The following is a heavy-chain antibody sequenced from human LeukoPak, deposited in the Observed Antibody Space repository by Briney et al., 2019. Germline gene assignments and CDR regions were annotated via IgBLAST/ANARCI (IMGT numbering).Heavy chain of an antibody. Sequence: ASVKVSCKASGYTFTSYYMHWVRQAPGQGLEWMGWINPNSGGTNYAQKFQGRVTMTRDTSISTAYMELSRLRSDDTAVYYCARGRAAAAPYWFDPWGQGTLVTVSS. V-gene: IGHV1-2*02. CDR1: GYTFTSYY. CDR2: INPNSGGT. CDR3: ARGRAAAAPYWFDP. J-gene: IGHJ5*02. D-gene: IGHD6-13*01.